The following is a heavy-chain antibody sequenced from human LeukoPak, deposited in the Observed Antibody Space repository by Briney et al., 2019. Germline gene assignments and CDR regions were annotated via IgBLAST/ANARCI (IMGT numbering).Heavy chain of an antibody. V-gene: IGHV4-61*02. CDR1: GGSISSGSYY. J-gene: IGHJ4*02. CDR2: IYTSGST. D-gene: IGHD1-26*01. CDR3: ARDGYSGSSYVY. Sequence: SETLSLTCTVSGGSISSGSYYWSWIRQPAGKGLEWIGRIYTSGSTNYNPSLKSRVTISVDTSKNQFSLKLSSVTAADTAVYYCARDGYSGSSYVYWGQGTLVTVSS.